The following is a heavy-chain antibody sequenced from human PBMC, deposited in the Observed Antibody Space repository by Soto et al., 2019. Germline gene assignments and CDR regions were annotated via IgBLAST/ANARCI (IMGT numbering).Heavy chain of an antibody. V-gene: IGHV4-4*02. Sequence: QVYLQQSGPGLVKPSGTLSLTCAVSGDSISSTHWWTWVRQTPGKGLGWIGEVYHSGSTSYNPSLKSRVTISVDKSNHQSSLKLTSVTAADTAVYYCAALPPRIVVTVLPIPTWGQGTLVSVSS. CDR1: GDSISSTHW. CDR3: AALPPRIVVTVLPIPT. D-gene: IGHD2-21*01. J-gene: IGHJ5*02. CDR2: VYHSGST.